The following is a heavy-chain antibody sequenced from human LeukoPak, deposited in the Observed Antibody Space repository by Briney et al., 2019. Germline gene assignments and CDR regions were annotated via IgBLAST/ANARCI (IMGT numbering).Heavy chain of an antibody. CDR2: IFYSGST. Sequence: SETLSLTCTVSGVSVSSSSFYWGWIRQPPGKGLEWIGSIFYSGSTYDNPSLKSRVTISVDTSKNQFSLKLSSVTAADTAVYYCARTKTGTTGYFDYWGQGTLVTVSS. CDR3: ARTKTGTTGYFDY. CDR1: GVSVSSSSFY. D-gene: IGHD1-1*01. J-gene: IGHJ4*02. V-gene: IGHV4-39*01.